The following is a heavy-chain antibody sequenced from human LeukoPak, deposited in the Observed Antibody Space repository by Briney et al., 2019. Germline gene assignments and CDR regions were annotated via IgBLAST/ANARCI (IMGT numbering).Heavy chain of an antibody. V-gene: IGHV1-2*02. CDR3: ARDGRYFDWSPSYYYYYYMDV. CDR1: GYTFTGYY. J-gene: IGHJ6*03. D-gene: IGHD3-9*01. CDR2: INPNSGGT. Sequence: GASVKVSCKASGYTFTGYYMHWVRQAPGQGLEWMGWINPNSGGTNYAQKFQGRVTMTRDTSISTAYMELSRLRSDDTAVYYCARDGRYFDWSPSYYYYYYMDVWGKGTTVTVSS.